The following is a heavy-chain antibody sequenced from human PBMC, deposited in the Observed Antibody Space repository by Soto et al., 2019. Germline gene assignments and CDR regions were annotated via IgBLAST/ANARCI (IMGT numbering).Heavy chain of an antibody. V-gene: IGHV1-69*02. CDR2: IIPILGIA. J-gene: IGHJ4*02. Sequence: SVKVSCKASGGTFSSYTISWVRQAPGQGLEWMGRIIPILGIANYAQKFQGRVTITADKSTSTAYMELSSLRSEDTAVYYCARAPNCTNGVCYRRYFDYWGQGTLVTVSS. CDR1: GGTFSSYT. D-gene: IGHD2-8*01. CDR3: ARAPNCTNGVCYRRYFDY.